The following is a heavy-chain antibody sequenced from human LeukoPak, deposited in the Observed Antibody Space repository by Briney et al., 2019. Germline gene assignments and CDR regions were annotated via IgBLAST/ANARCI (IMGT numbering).Heavy chain of an antibody. CDR3: ARDGEHVLAHDY. V-gene: IGHV3-66*01. D-gene: IGHD3-10*01. Sequence: PSETLSLTCAVSGASISNDNWWTWVRQPPGKGLEWVSIIHRDGSTYYADSVKGRFTTSRDNSKNTLFIQMNSLRAEDTGVYYCARDGEHVLAHDYWGQGTLVTVSS. J-gene: IGHJ4*02. CDR2: IHRDGST. CDR1: GASISNDNW.